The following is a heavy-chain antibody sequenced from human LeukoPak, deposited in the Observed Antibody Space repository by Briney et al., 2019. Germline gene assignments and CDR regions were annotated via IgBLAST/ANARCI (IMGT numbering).Heavy chain of an antibody. J-gene: IGHJ4*02. Sequence: GXSLRLSCAASGLTFSYFSMNWVRQAPGKGLEWVSYISNSSSTIYYADSVKGRFTVSRDNAKNSLYLQMNSLRAEDTAVYYCARTIACDYWGQGTLVTVSS. D-gene: IGHD6-13*01. CDR3: ARTIACDY. CDR1: GLTFSYFS. CDR2: ISNSSSTI. V-gene: IGHV3-48*01.